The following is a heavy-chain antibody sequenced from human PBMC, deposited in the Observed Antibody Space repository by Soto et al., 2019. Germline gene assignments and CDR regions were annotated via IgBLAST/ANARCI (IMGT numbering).Heavy chain of an antibody. J-gene: IGHJ3*02. V-gene: IGHV1-69*02. Sequence: SVKVSCKASGGTFSSYTIIWVRHAPGQGLEWMGRIIPILGIANYAQKFQGRVTITADKSTSTAYMELSSLRSEDTAVYYCERSRVIVVVVAATHDAFDIWGQGTMVTVSS. CDR1: GGTFSSYT. CDR3: ERSRVIVVVVAATHDAFDI. CDR2: IIPILGIA. D-gene: IGHD2-15*01.